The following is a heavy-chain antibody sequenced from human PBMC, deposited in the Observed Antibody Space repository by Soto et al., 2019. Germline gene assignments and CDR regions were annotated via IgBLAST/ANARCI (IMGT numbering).Heavy chain of an antibody. V-gene: IGHV3-9*01. Sequence: EVQLVESGGGLVQPGRSLRLSCAASGFTFDDYAMHWVRQAPGKGLEWVSGISWNSGSIGYADSVKGRFTISRDNAKNSLYLQMNSLGAEDTALYYCAKGLYSSSWYRPAQHWGQGTLVTVSS. CDR1: GFTFDDYA. D-gene: IGHD6-13*01. CDR3: AKGLYSSSWYRPAQH. J-gene: IGHJ1*01. CDR2: ISWNSGSI.